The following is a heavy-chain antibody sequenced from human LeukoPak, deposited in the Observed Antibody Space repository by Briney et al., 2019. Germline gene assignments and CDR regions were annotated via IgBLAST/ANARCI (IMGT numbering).Heavy chain of an antibody. CDR1: GFTSRDAW. D-gene: IGHD3-3*01. CDR3: AKHIYGVVSIQQ. J-gene: IGHJ1*01. V-gene: IGHV3-15*01. CDR2: IRSKTDGGTT. Sequence: PGGSLRLSCAASGFTSRDAWMTWVREAPGEGLEWVCRIRSKTDGGTTDYAVSVQGRFTISRDDSKNTLYLQMSSLKAEDTAVYYCAKHIYGVVSIQQWGQGTLVTVSS.